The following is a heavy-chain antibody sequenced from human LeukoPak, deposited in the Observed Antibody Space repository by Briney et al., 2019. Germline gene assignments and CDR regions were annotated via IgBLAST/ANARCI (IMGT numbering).Heavy chain of an antibody. CDR1: GGSISSSSYY. J-gene: IGHJ5*02. D-gene: IGHD2-21*02. CDR2: IYYSGST. Sequence: SETLSLTCTVSGGSISSSSYYWGWIRQPPGKGLEWIGSIYYSGSTNYNPSLKSRVTISVDTSKNQFSLKLSSVTAADTAVYYCARRLAYCGGDCYLGWFDPWGQGTLVTVSS. CDR3: ARRLAYCGGDCYLGWFDP. V-gene: IGHV4-39*07.